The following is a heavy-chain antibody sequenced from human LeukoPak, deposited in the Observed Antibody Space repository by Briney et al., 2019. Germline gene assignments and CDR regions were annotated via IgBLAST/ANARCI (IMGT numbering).Heavy chain of an antibody. J-gene: IGHJ4*02. Sequence: VASVKVSCXASGYTFTNYGISWVRQAPGQGLEWMGWVSAYADDTNYVQKFRGRITMTTDTSTSTAYVELRSLRSDDTAVYYCARDCIGCLGFDYWGQGTLVTVSS. CDR3: ARDCIGCLGFDY. CDR1: GYTFTNYG. CDR2: VSAYADDT. V-gene: IGHV1-18*01. D-gene: IGHD5/OR15-5a*01.